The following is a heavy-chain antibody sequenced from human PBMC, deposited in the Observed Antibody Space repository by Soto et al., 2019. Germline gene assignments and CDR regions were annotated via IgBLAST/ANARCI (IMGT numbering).Heavy chain of an antibody. J-gene: IGHJ6*02. Sequence: GGSLRLSCAASGFTFSSYGMHWVRQAPGKGLEWVAVIWYDGSNKYYADSVKGRFTISRDNSKNTLYLQMNSLRAEDTAVYYCARDGPMVRGVMHDYYYYYGMDVWGQGTTVTVSS. CDR1: GFTFSSYG. V-gene: IGHV3-33*01. CDR3: ARDGPMVRGVMHDYYYYYGMDV. D-gene: IGHD3-10*01. CDR2: IWYDGSNK.